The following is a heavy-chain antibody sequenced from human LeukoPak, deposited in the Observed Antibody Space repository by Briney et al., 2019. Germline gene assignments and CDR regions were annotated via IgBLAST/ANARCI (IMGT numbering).Heavy chain of an antibody. J-gene: IGHJ4*02. D-gene: IGHD6-6*01. V-gene: IGHV4-4*09. CDR2: IYTSGST. Sequence: SDTLSLTCTVSGGSISSYYWSWIRQPPGKGLEWIGYIYTSGSTNYNPSLKSRVTISVDTSKNQFSLKLSSVTAADTAVYYCARHLHSSSFPFDYWGQGTLVTVFS. CDR1: GGSISSYY. CDR3: ARHLHSSSFPFDY.